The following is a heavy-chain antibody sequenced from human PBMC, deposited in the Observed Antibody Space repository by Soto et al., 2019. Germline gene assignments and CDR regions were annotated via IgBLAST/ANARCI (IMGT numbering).Heavy chain of an antibody. J-gene: IGHJ3*01. Sequence: ASVKVSCKASGYTFSTYGITWVRQAPGQGLDWMGWINPFKGDTNSAARFQDRVTMTTDTSTRTAYMELRSLRSDDTAVYYCARVKVPAAILGAFDLWGQGTLVTVSS. CDR2: INPFKGDT. D-gene: IGHD2-2*02. CDR3: ARVKVPAAILGAFDL. V-gene: IGHV1-18*01. CDR1: GYTFSTYG.